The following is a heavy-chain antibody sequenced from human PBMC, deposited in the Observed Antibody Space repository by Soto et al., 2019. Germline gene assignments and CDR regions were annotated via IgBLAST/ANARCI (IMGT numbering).Heavy chain of an antibody. J-gene: IGHJ4*02. CDR2: ISSSSSTI. CDR1: GFTFSSYS. Sequence: PGGSLRLSCAASGFTFSSYSMNWVRQAPGKGLEWVSYISSSSSTIYYADSVKGRFTISRDNAKNSLYLQMNSLRDEDTAVYYCARDFDNYDILTGPPDYWGQGALVTVSS. D-gene: IGHD3-9*01. V-gene: IGHV3-48*02. CDR3: ARDFDNYDILTGPPDY.